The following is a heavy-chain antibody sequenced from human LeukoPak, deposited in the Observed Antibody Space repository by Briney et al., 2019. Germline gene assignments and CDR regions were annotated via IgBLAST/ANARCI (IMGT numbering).Heavy chain of an antibody. J-gene: IGHJ4*02. CDR1: GYTFTSYD. D-gene: IGHD2-21*02. CDR3: ARGWLAETTVVTPYNY. V-gene: IGHV1-8*01. CDR2: MNPNSGNT. Sequence: ASVKVSCKASGYTFTSYDINWVRQTTGQGLEWMGWMNPNSGNTGYAQKFQGRVTITAVESMSTAYMELSSLRSKDTAVYYCARGWLAETTVVTPYNYWGQGTLVTVSS.